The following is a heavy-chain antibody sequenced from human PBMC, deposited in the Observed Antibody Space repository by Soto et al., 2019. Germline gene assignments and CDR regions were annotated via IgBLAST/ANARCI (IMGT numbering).Heavy chain of an antibody. D-gene: IGHD2-15*01. Sequence: EVQLVESGGGLEKPGGSLRLSCAASRFTFSNAWMGWVRQAPGKGLEWVGRIKSKTDGGTTDYAAPVKGRFTISRDDSKNTLYLQMNSLKTEDTAVYYGTPAGWFPYAFDIWGQGTMVTVSS. CDR1: RFTFSNAW. CDR2: IKSKTDGGTT. CDR3: TPAGWFPYAFDI. J-gene: IGHJ3*02. V-gene: IGHV3-15*01.